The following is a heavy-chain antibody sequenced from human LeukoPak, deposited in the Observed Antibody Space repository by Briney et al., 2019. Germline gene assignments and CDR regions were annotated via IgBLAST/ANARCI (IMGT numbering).Heavy chain of an antibody. D-gene: IGHD3-3*01. V-gene: IGHV1-69*06. J-gene: IGHJ4*02. CDR1: GGTFSSYA. Sequence: SVTVSCKASGGTFSSYAISWVRQAPGQGLEWMGGIIPIFGTENYAQKFQGRVTITADKSTSTAYMELSSLRSEDTAVYYCARYPYYDFWSGPFDYWGQGTLVTVSS. CDR2: IIPIFGTE. CDR3: ARYPYYDFWSGPFDY.